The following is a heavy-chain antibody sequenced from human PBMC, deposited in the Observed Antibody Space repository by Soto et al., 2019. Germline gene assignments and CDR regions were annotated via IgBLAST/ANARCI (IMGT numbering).Heavy chain of an antibody. J-gene: IGHJ6*02. Sequence: GGSLRLSCAASGFTFSSYAMHWVRQAPGKGLEWVAVISYDGSNKYYADSVKGRFTISRDNSKNTLYLQMNSLRAEDTAVYYCARRICSSTSCYYYYYGMDVWGQGTTVTVSS. CDR1: GFTFSSYA. CDR3: ARRICSSTSCYYYYYGMDV. V-gene: IGHV3-30-3*01. CDR2: ISYDGSNK. D-gene: IGHD2-2*01.